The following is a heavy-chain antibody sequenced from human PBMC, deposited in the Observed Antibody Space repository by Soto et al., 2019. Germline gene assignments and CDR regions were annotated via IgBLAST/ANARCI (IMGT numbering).Heavy chain of an antibody. CDR1: GYTFTGYY. Sequence: ASVNVSCKSSGYTFTGYYMHWVRQAPGQGLEWMGWINPNSGGTNYAQKFQGRVTMTRDTSISTAYMELSRLRSDDTAVYYCATQFHHCGGDCYRGPYFGMDVWGQGTTVTVSS. V-gene: IGHV1-2*02. CDR3: ATQFHHCGGDCYRGPYFGMDV. D-gene: IGHD2-21*02. J-gene: IGHJ6*02. CDR2: INPNSGGT.